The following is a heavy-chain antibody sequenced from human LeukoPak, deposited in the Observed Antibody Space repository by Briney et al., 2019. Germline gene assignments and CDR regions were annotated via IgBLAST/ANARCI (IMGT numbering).Heavy chain of an antibody. CDR3: ARGIEYYYDSSGYNYYYYMDV. CDR1: GFTFSSYS. CDR2: ISSSSSYI. Sequence: PGGSLRLSCAASGFTFSSYSMNWVRQAPGKGLEWVSSISSSSSYIYYADSVKGRFTISRDNAKNSLYLQMNSLRAEDTAVYYCARGIEYYYDSSGYNYYYYMDVWGKGTTVTVSS. V-gene: IGHV3-21*01. D-gene: IGHD3-22*01. J-gene: IGHJ6*03.